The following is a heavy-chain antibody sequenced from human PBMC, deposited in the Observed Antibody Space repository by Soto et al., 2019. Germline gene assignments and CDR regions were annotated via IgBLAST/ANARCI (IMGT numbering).Heavy chain of an antibody. CDR2: ISYDGSNK. CDR3: ASDGRGLDY. Sequence: QVQLVESGGGVVQPGRSLRLSCAASGFTFSSYAMHWVREAPGKGLEWVAVISYDGSNKYYADSVKGRFTISRDNSKNTMYLQMNSLRAEDTAVYYCASDGRGLDYWGQGTLVTVSS. J-gene: IGHJ4*02. CDR1: GFTFSSYA. V-gene: IGHV3-30-3*01.